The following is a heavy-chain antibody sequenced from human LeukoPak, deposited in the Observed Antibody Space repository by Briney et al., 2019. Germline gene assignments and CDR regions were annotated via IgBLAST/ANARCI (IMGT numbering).Heavy chain of an antibody. Sequence: SQTLSLTCTVSGGSISSGGYYWSWIRQPPGKGLEWIGYIYHSGSTYYNPSLKSRVTISVDRSKNQFSLKLSSVTAADTAVYYCAREGIVVVPAAFLDWGQGTLVTVSS. CDR2: IYHSGST. J-gene: IGHJ4*02. CDR3: AREGIVVVPAAFLD. D-gene: IGHD2-2*01. CDR1: GGSISSGGYY. V-gene: IGHV4-30-2*01.